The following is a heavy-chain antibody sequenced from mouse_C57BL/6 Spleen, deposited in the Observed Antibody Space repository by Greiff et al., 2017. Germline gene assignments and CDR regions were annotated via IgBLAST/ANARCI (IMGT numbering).Heavy chain of an antibody. Sequence: QVQLKESGPGLVAPSQSLSITCTVSGFSLTSYAISWVRQPPGKGLEWLGVIWTGGGTNSNSALKSRQSISKDNSKSQVFLKMNSLQTDDTARYYCASNYGSSRYAMDYWGQGTSVTVSS. CDR3: ASNYGSSRYAMDY. CDR2: IWTGGGT. CDR1: GFSLTSYA. V-gene: IGHV2-9-1*01. J-gene: IGHJ4*01. D-gene: IGHD1-1*01.